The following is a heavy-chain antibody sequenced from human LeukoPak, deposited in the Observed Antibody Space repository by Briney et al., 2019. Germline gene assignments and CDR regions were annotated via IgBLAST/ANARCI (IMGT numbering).Heavy chain of an antibody. CDR2: INPSGGST. D-gene: IGHD2-15*01. V-gene: IGHV1-46*01. J-gene: IGHJ4*02. CDR1: GYTFTSYG. Sequence: GASVKVSCKASGYTFTSYGISWVRQAPGQGLEWMGIINPSGGSTSYAQKFQGRVTMTRDTSTSTVYMELSSLRSEDTAVYYCARDMGLGYCSGGSCDHFDYWGQGTLVTVSS. CDR3: ARDMGLGYCSGGSCDHFDY.